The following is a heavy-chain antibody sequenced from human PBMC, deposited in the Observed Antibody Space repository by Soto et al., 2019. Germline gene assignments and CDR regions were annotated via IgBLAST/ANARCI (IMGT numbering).Heavy chain of an antibody. CDR2: ISYSGRNK. D-gene: IGHD3-22*01. V-gene: IGHV3-30*04. CDR1: GFTFSNYA. CDR3: ARTPETGGYYYYFDY. Sequence: QVHLVESGGGVVQPGRSLRLSCTASGFTFSNYAMHWVRQAPGKGLQWVALISYSGRNKYYTDSVKGRFTISRDNSENTLYLQMDSLGAEDTAIYYCARTPETGGYYYYFDYWGQGTLVTVSS. J-gene: IGHJ4*02.